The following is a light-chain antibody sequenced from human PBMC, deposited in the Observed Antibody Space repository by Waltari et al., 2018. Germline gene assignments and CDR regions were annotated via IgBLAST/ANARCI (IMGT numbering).Light chain of an antibody. CDR1: SSNLGSNS. CDR2: GNY. Sequence: QSVLTQPPSASGTPGQRVPISCSGSSSNLGSNSVNWYQQLPGTAPKLLVYGNYQRPSGVPDRVSGSKSGTSASLAISGLQSQDEADYYCAAWDDSLNGVVFGGGTKLTV. V-gene: IGLV1-44*01. CDR3: AAWDDSLNGVV. J-gene: IGLJ2*01.